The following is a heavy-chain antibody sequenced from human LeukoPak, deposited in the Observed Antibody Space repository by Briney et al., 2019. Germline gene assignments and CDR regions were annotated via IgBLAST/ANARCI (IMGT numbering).Heavy chain of an antibody. Sequence: PGRSLRLSCAASGFSFSNYAMHWVRQSPGRGLEWVAVLWSGGGQKNYAHSVEGRFTISRDDCNNTLYLEMNSLGAEDTAVYYCARDGGYRLGQFMIAEFWGRGTLVAVSS. CDR3: ARDGGYRLGQFMIAEF. CDR1: GFSFSNYA. J-gene: IGHJ2*01. V-gene: IGHV3-33*01. D-gene: IGHD3-16*01. CDR2: LWSGGGQK.